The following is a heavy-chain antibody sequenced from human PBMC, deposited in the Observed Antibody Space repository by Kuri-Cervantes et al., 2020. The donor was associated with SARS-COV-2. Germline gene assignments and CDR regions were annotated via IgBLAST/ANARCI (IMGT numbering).Heavy chain of an antibody. Sequence: SQTLSLTCAVYGGSFSGYYWSWIRQPPGKGLEWIGEINHSGSTNYNPSLKSRVTISVDTSKNQFSLKLSSVTAADTAVYYRARDPLGITFGGVIVDAFDIWGQGTMVTVSS. CDR3: ARDPLGITFGGVIVDAFDI. V-gene: IGHV4-34*01. CDR2: INHSGST. CDR1: GGSFSGYY. D-gene: IGHD3-16*02. J-gene: IGHJ3*02.